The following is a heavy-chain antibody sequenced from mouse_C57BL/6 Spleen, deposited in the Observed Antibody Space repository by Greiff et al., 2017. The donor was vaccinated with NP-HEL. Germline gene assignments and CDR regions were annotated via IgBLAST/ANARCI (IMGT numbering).Heavy chain of an antibody. CDR2: IRLKSDNYAT. CDR1: GFTFSNYW. D-gene: IGHD3-2*02. J-gene: IGHJ3*01. V-gene: IGHV6-3*01. CDR3: TVGSSGYTFAY. Sequence: EVKLLESGGGLVQPGGSMKLSCVASGFTFSNYWMNWVRQSPEKGLEWVAQIRLKSDNYATHYAESVKGRFTISRDDSKSSVYLQMNNLRAEDTGIYYCTVGSSGYTFAYWGQGTLVTVSA.